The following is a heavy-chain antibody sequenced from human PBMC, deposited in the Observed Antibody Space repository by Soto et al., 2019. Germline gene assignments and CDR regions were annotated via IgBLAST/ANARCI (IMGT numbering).Heavy chain of an antibody. CDR1: GFTFSSYG. CDR3: ARERNIAAGGTMFDAFDI. CDR2: IKQDGSEK. J-gene: IGHJ3*02. D-gene: IGHD6-13*01. Sequence: PGGSLRLSCAASGFTFSSYGMHWVRQAPGKGLEWVANIKQDGSEKYYVDSVKGRFTISRDNAKNSLYLQMNSLRAEDTAVYYCARERNIAAGGTMFDAFDIWGQGTMVTVSS. V-gene: IGHV3-7*01.